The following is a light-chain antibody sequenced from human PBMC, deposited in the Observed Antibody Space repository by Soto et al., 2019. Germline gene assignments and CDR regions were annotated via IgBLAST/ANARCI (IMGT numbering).Light chain of an antibody. CDR2: EVS. Sequence: QSVLTQPASVSGSPGQSITICCTGTGSDVGNYVFVSWYQQYPGKAPKLIIFEVSNRPSGVSDRFSGSKSGSTASLSISGLQSEDEADYYCVSYTSTSTLVFGTGTKLTVL. J-gene: IGLJ1*01. CDR3: VSYTSTSTLV. CDR1: GSDVGNYVF. V-gene: IGLV2-14*01.